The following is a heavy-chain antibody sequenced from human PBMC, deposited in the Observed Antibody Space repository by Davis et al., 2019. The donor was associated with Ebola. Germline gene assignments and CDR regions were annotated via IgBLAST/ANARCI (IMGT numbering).Heavy chain of an antibody. CDR1: GFIFGSCA. Sequence: GGSLRLSCAASGFIFGSCALHWVRQTPGKGLEWVALISYDGSSKNYADSVKGRFTISRDNSKSTLYLQMNSLRAEDTAVYYCARDWGLQPLDYWGQGTLVTVSS. J-gene: IGHJ4*02. CDR3: ARDWGLQPLDY. V-gene: IGHV3-30-3*01. D-gene: IGHD4-11*01. CDR2: ISYDGSSK.